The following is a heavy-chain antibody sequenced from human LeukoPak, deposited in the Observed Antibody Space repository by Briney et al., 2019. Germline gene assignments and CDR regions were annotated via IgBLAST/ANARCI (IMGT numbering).Heavy chain of an antibody. J-gene: IGHJ6*03. CDR2: INPNSGGT. CDR1: GYTFTGYY. Sequence: ASVKVSCKASGYTFTGYYMPWVRQAPGQGLEWMGWINPNSGGTNYAQKFQGRVTMTRDTSISTAYMELSRLRSDDTAVYYCAGFPSYYYDSSGPANMDVWGKGTTVTVSS. V-gene: IGHV1-2*02. CDR3: AGFPSYYYDSSGPANMDV. D-gene: IGHD3-22*01.